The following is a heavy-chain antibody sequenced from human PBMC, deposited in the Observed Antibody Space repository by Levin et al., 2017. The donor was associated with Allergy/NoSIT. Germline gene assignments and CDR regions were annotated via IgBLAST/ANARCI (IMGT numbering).Heavy chain of an antibody. J-gene: IGHJ4*02. CDR1: GFSFDDYA. Sequence: QSGGSLRLSCVASGFSFDDYAMHWVRQAPGKGLEWVSGITWNSGNIGYADSVKGRFTISRDNAKNSLFLQMNSLRAEDTAFYYCAKDISFSAGTGDCFDYWGQGTLVTVSS. CDR3: AKDISFSAGTGDCFDY. V-gene: IGHV3-9*01. CDR2: ITWNSGNI. D-gene: IGHD3-10*01.